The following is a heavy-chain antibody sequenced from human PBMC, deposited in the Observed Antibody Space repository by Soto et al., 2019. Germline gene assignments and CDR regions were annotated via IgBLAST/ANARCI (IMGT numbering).Heavy chain of an antibody. Sequence: SETLSLTCAVYGGSFSGYYWSWIRQPPGKGLEWIGEINHSGSTNYNPSLKSRVTISVDTSKNQFSLKLSSVTAADTAVYYCARERGYGDYVGYYYYYMDVWGKGTTVTVSS. CDR1: GGSFSGYY. V-gene: IGHV4-34*01. D-gene: IGHD4-17*01. CDR3: ARERGYGDYVGYYYYYMDV. CDR2: INHSGST. J-gene: IGHJ6*03.